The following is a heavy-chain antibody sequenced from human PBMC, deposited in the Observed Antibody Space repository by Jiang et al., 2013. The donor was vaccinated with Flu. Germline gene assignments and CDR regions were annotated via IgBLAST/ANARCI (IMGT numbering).Heavy chain of an antibody. J-gene: IGHJ5*02. CDR1: GDSVSSNSAA. D-gene: IGHD3-22*01. Sequence: QTLSLTCAISGDSVSSNSAAWNWIRQSPSRGLEWLGRTYYRSKWHNDYAVSVKSRITINPDTSKNQFSLQLNSVTPEDTAVYYCARVILTRIESWFDPWGQGTLVTVSS. CDR3: ARVILTRIESWFDP. CDR2: TYYRSKWHN. V-gene: IGHV6-1*01.